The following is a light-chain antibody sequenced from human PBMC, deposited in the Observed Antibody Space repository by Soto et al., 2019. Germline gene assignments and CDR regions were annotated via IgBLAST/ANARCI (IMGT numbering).Light chain of an antibody. Sequence: DIQMTQSPSTLSGSVGDRVTITCRASQTISSWLAWYQQKPGKAPKLLIYKASTLKSGVPSRFSGSGSETEFTLTISSLQPDYFATYYCQHYNSYSEAFGQGTKVELK. CDR1: QTISSW. J-gene: IGKJ1*01. V-gene: IGKV1-5*03. CDR3: QHYNSYSEA. CDR2: KAS.